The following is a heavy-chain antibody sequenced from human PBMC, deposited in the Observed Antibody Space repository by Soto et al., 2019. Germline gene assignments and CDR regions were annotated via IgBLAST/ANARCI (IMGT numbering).Heavy chain of an antibody. CDR1: GFTFSSCT. Sequence: GGSLRLSCAVSGFTFSSCTMNWVRQAPGKGLEWVSSISPSTSHIYYADSVKGRFTISRDNAKNSLFLQMNSLRAEDTAVFYCAKERSSGWSLDYWGQGTLVTVSS. D-gene: IGHD6-19*01. CDR3: AKERSSGWSLDY. CDR2: ISPSTSHI. V-gene: IGHV3-21*04. J-gene: IGHJ4*02.